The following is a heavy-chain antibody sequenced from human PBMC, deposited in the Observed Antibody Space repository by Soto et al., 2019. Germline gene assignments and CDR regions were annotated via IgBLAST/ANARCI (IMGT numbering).Heavy chain of an antibody. CDR1: GFTFSSYW. CDR3: AREAIYYYDSSGPRYGMDV. Sequence: EVQLVESGGGLVQPGGSLRLSCAASGFTFSSYWMSWVRQAPGKGLEWVANIKQDGSEKYYVDSVEGRFTISRDNAKNSLYLQMNSLRAEDTAVYYCAREAIYYYDSSGPRYGMDVWGQGTTVTVSS. J-gene: IGHJ6*02. CDR2: IKQDGSEK. V-gene: IGHV3-7*03. D-gene: IGHD3-22*01.